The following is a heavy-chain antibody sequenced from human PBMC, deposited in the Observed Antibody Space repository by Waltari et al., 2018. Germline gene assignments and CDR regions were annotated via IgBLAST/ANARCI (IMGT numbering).Heavy chain of an antibody. J-gene: IGHJ4*02. D-gene: IGHD5-18*01. V-gene: IGHV4-4*07. CDR1: GGSISSYY. CDR2: IYTSGST. CDR3: ARDRSRGDRYGHFDY. Sequence: QVQLQESGPGLVKPSETLSLTCTVSGGSISSYYWSWIRQPAGKGLEWIGRIYTSGSTTYTPSLKSRVSMSVDTSKSPFSPTLSSVTAADTAVYYCARDRSRGDRYGHFDYWGQGTLVTVSS.